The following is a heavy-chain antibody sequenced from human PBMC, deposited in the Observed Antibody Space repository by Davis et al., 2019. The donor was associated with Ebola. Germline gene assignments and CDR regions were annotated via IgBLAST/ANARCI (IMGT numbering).Heavy chain of an antibody. V-gene: IGHV1-69*13. CDR1: GGTFSSYA. Sequence: SVKVSCKASGGTFSSYAISWVRQAPGQGLEWMGGIFPIFGTANYAQKFQGRVTITADESTSTAYMELSSLRSEDTAVYYCARAEYSGYDWLGMDVWGQGTTVTVSS. J-gene: IGHJ6*02. CDR2: IFPIFGTA. D-gene: IGHD5-12*01. CDR3: ARAEYSGYDWLGMDV.